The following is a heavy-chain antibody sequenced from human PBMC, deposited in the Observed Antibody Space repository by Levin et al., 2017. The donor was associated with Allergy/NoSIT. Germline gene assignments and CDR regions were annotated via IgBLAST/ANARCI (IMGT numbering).Heavy chain of an antibody. D-gene: IGHD4-17*01. Sequence: GESLKISCAASGFTVSSNYMSWVRQAPGKGLEWVSVIYSGGSTYYADSVKGRFTISRDNSKNTLYLQMNSLRAEDTAVYYCARDGGYGDYDDYYYGMDVWGQGTTVTVSS. CDR2: IYSGGST. CDR3: ARDGGYGDYDDYYYGMDV. CDR1: GFTVSSNY. J-gene: IGHJ6*02. V-gene: IGHV3-53*01.